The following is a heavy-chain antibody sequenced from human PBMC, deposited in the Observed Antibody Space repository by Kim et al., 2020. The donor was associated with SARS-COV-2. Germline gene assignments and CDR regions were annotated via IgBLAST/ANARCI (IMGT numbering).Heavy chain of an antibody. CDR2: ISSSSSYI. CDR3: ARNPLLWFGEQNAFDI. J-gene: IGHJ3*02. D-gene: IGHD3-10*01. Sequence: GGSLRLSCAASGFTFSSYSMNWVRQAPGKGLEWVSSISSSSSYIYYADSVKGRFTISRDNAKNSLYLQMNSLRAEDTAVYYCARNPLLWFGEQNAFDIWGQGTMVTVSS. CDR1: GFTFSSYS. V-gene: IGHV3-21*01.